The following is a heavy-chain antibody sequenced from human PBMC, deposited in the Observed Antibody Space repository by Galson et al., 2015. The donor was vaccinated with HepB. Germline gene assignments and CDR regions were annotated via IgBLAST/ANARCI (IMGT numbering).Heavy chain of an antibody. CDR1: GYTFTDYY. CDR3: ARRNEGRGFDV. J-gene: IGHJ3*01. CDR2: ITPNTGGA. V-gene: IGHV1-2*06. D-gene: IGHD1-1*01. Sequence: SVKVSCKAFGYTFTDYYLHWVRQAPGQGLEWMGRITPNTGGAKYAQRFQGRVTMTRDTSISTAYMELSRLTSDDTALYYRARRNEGRGFDVWGQGTLVTVS.